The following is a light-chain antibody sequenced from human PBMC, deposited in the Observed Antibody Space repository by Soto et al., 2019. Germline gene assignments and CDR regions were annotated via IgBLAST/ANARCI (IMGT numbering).Light chain of an antibody. Sequence: EIVMTQSPATLSMSPGERATLSCRASQSVRSNLAWYQQKPGQAPRLLIYGASTRATGIPARFSGSGSGTEFTLTISSLQSEDFAVYYCQQYNNWPYTFGQGTKLEIK. V-gene: IGKV3-15*01. CDR1: QSVRSN. CDR2: GAS. CDR3: QQYNNWPYT. J-gene: IGKJ2*01.